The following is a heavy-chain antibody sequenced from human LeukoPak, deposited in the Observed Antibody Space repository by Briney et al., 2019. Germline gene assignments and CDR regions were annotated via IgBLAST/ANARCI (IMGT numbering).Heavy chain of an antibody. CDR1: GYTFTSYG. D-gene: IGHD3-3*02. CDR3: ARVKHLGSGYYYHY. V-gene: IGHV1-18*01. CDR2: ISAYNGNT. J-gene: IGHJ4*02. Sequence: ALVKVSCKASGYTFTSYGISWVRQAPGQGLEWMGWISAYNGNTNYAQKLQGRVTMTTDTSTSTAYMELRSLRSDDTAVYYCARVKHLGSGYYYHYWGQGTLVTVSS.